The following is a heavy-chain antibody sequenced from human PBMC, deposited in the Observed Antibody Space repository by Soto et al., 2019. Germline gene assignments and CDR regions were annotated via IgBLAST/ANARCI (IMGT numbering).Heavy chain of an antibody. Sequence: GGSLRLSCAAPEFTVSSNYMSWVRQAPGKGLEWVSVIYSGGSTYYADSVKGRFTISGDSSKNTLYLQMNSLGAEDTAVYYCARDRGVSPPNYYYYGMDVWGQGTTVTVSS. CDR2: IYSGGST. CDR1: EFTVSSNY. D-gene: IGHD3-10*01. J-gene: IGHJ6*02. V-gene: IGHV3-53*01. CDR3: ARDRGVSPPNYYYYGMDV.